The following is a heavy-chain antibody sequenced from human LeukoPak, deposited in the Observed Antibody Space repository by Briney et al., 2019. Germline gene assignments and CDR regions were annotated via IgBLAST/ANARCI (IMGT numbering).Heavy chain of an antibody. CDR1: GGSISRHY. CDR2: IYYSGST. Sequence: SETLSLTCTVSGGSISRHYWSWIRQPPGKGLEWIGYIYYSGSTNYNPSLKSRVTISVDTSKNQFSLKLSSVTAADTAVYYCARRAVTNYYHYYMDVWGKGTTVTVSS. CDR3: ARRAVTNYYHYYMDV. D-gene: IGHD4-11*01. V-gene: IGHV4-59*11. J-gene: IGHJ6*03.